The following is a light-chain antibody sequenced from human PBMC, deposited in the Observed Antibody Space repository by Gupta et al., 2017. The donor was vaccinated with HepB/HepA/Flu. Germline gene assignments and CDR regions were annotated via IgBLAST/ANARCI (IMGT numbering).Light chain of an antibody. CDR1: QNINND. V-gene: IGKV1-39*01. Sequence: DIQMTPSPSFLSASVGDRVTITCRASQNINNDLNWYQQKTGKAPKLLIYGTYSLRSGGPTRFSGSGSGTDVIVTISSLQPEDFATYYCQQSYNPYRTFGRGTEVEIE. CDR3: QQSYNPYRT. J-gene: IGKJ1*01. CDR2: GTY.